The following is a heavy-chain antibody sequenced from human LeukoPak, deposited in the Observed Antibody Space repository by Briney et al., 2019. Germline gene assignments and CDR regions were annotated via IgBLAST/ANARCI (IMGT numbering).Heavy chain of an antibody. CDR1: GFTASGTH. CDR2: MYTGGTT. Sequence: GRSLSLSCAASGFTASGTHMSWVRQAPGKGLEWFSAMYTGGTTYYADSVKARFTISRDNSRNTLFLHMSSLRADDAAVYYCAKDEATAGGGLASWGQGTLVTVSS. J-gene: IGHJ4*02. V-gene: IGHV3-53*01. CDR3: AKDEATAGGGLAS. D-gene: IGHD2-8*02.